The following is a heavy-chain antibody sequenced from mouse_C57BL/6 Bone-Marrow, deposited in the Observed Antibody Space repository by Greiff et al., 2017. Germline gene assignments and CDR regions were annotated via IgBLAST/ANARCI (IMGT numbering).Heavy chain of an antibody. CDR2: IDPENGDT. J-gene: IGHJ2*01. V-gene: IGHV14-4*01. CDR1: GFNINDDY. Sequence: EVQLQQSGAELVRPGASVKLSCTASGFNINDDYMHWVKQRPEQGLEWIGWIDPENGDTKYAPKFQGKATLTADTSSNTAYLQLSSLPSEDTAVYYCTTGLRSYFDYWGQGTTLTVSA. D-gene: IGHD2-2*01. CDR3: TTGLRSYFDY.